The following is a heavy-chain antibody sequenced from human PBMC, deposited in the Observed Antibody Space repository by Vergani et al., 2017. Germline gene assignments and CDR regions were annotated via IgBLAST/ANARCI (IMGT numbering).Heavy chain of an antibody. CDR1: GYTLTELS. J-gene: IGHJ4*02. D-gene: IGHD6-6*01. CDR3: ANAEYSSSSSLDY. CDR2: INPNSGGT. Sequence: QVQLVQSGAEVKKPGASVKVSCKVSGYTLTELSMHWVRQAPGKGLEWMGWINPNSGGTNYAQKFQGRVTMTRDTSISTAYMELSRLRSDDTAVYYCANAEYSSSSSLDYWGQGTLVTVSS. V-gene: IGHV1-2*02.